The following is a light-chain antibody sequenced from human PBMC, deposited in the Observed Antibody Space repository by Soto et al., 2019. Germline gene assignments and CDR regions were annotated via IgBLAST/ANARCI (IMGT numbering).Light chain of an antibody. CDR3: HSYDSSLSGV. V-gene: IGLV1-40*01. CDR1: SSNIGAGYD. Sequence: LLTQQPSVSGAPGQRVTISCTGSSSNIGAGYDVHWYQQFPGTAPKLLIYGNSNRPSGVPDRFSGSKSGTSASLAITGLQAEDEADYYCHSYDSSLSGVFGSGTKVTVL. J-gene: IGLJ1*01. CDR2: GNS.